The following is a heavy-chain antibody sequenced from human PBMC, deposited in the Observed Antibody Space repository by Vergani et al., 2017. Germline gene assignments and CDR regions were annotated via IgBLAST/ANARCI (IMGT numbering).Heavy chain of an antibody. V-gene: IGHV3-9*01. J-gene: IGHJ6*04. CDR3: AKDGEGSSWMDV. CDR1: GFPFDDYA. CDR2: IHWNSCSI. D-gene: IGHD6-13*01. Sequence: EVQLVASGVGLVEPGRSLKLSCAASGFPFDDYALHWVRQAPGKGLEWVSGIHWNSCSIGYAGSVTGRFTLSRANAKNSLYLQMNSLRAEDTALYYCAKDGEGSSWMDVWGKGTTVTVSS.